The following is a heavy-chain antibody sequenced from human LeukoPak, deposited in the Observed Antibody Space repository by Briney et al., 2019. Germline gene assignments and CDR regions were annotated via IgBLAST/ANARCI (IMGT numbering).Heavy chain of an antibody. CDR1: GGSISSGDYY. V-gene: IGHV4-30-4*01. CDR2: IYYSGST. CDR3: ARVDYYDGSGYNPDWYFDL. D-gene: IGHD3-22*01. Sequence: SETLSLTCTISGGSISSGDYYWSWIRQPPGKGLEWIGYIYYSGSTYYNPSLKGRVTISVDTSKNQFSLKLSSVTAADTAVYYCARVDYYDGSGYNPDWYFDLWGRGTLITVSS. J-gene: IGHJ2*01.